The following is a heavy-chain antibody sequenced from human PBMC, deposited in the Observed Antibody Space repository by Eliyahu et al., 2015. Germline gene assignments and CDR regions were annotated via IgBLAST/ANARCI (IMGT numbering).Heavy chain of an antibody. CDR3: ARSLPRGVAVVFDAFDI. Sequence: EVQLVESGGGLVKPGGSLRLSCAASGFTFSXXSMNWVRQAPGKGLGGVSSISSSSSYIYYADSVKGRFTISRDNAKNSLYLQMNSLRAEDTAVYYCARSLPRGVAVVFDAFDIWGQGTMVTVSS. V-gene: IGHV3-21*01. CDR1: GFTFSXXS. D-gene: IGHD6-19*01. CDR2: ISSSSSYI. J-gene: IGHJ3*02.